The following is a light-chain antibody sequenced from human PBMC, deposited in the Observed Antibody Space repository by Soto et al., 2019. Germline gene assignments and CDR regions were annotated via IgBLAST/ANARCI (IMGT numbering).Light chain of an antibody. CDR2: VAS. Sequence: EIVMTQSPATLSVSPGDRVTLSCLASQSVNSNLAWYQQKPGQTPKLLIYVASTRATGIPARFSGSGSGTEFSLTISSLQSEDFAIYYCQQYNAWPLTFGGGTKVEFK. V-gene: IGKV3-15*01. CDR3: QQYNAWPLT. CDR1: QSVNSN. J-gene: IGKJ4*01.